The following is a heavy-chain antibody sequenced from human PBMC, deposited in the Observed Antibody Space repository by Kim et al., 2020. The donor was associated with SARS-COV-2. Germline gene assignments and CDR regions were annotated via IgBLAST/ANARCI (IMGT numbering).Heavy chain of an antibody. CDR1: GFTFNIYS. J-gene: IGHJ4*02. CDR2: ITSDEKTI. Sequence: GGSLRLSCAASGFTFNIYSMNWVRQTPVEGLEWVSYITSDEKTIYYADAVRGRFTISRDNAKNLVYLHMNSLRDEDTAIYYCARSVAGRFDYWGQGTLVTVSS. V-gene: IGHV3-48*02. CDR3: ARSVAGRFDY. D-gene: IGHD6-13*01.